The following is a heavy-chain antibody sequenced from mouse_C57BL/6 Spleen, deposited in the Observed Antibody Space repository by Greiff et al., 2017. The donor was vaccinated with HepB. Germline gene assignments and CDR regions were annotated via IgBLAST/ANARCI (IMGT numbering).Heavy chain of an antibody. CDR1: GYTFTSYG. Sequence: VQVVESGAELARPGASVKLSCKASGYTFTSYGISWVKQRTGQGLEWIGEIYPRSGNTYYNEKFKGKATLTADKSSSTAYMELRSLTSEDSAVYFCARYAGTGAMDYWGQGTSVTVSS. CDR3: ARYAGTGAMDY. J-gene: IGHJ4*01. V-gene: IGHV1-81*01. D-gene: IGHD4-1*01. CDR2: IYPRSGNT.